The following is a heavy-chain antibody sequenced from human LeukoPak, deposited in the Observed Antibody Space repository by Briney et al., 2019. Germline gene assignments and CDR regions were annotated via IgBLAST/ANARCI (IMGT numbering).Heavy chain of an antibody. V-gene: IGHV3-30-3*01. D-gene: IGHD5-18*01. CDR3: ARLNLGYGYFLEATKRDY. J-gene: IGHJ4*02. CDR1: GFTFSKYP. CDR2: ISYDVGSNT. Sequence: GGSLRLSCAASGFTFSKYPMRWVRQAPGKGLEWVAVISYDVGSNTYYADSVKGRFTISRDNSKNTLYLQMNSLRAEDTAVYYCARLNLGYGYFLEATKRDYWGQGTLVTVSS.